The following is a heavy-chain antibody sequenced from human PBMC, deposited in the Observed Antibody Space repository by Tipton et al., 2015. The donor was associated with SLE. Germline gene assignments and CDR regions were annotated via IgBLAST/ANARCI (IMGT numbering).Heavy chain of an antibody. CDR3: ARQGQLGRYFDY. CDR2: IIHSGST. V-gene: IGHV4-34*12. J-gene: IGHJ4*02. CDR1: GESFSGYY. Sequence: TLSLTCAVYGESFSGYYWSWIRQPPGKGLEWVGEIIHSGSTNYNPSLKSRVTISVDTSKNQFSLKLSSVTAADTAVYYCARQGQLGRYFDYWGQGTLVTVSS. D-gene: IGHD6-13*01.